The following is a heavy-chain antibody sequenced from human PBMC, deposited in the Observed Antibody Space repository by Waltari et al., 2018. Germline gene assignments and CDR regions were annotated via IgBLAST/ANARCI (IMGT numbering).Heavy chain of an antibody. D-gene: IGHD4-4*01. Sequence: QVQLQESGPGLAKPSETLSLTCTVSGGSISSYYWSWTRQPAGKGLEWIGRIYTSGSTNYNPSLKSRVTMSVDTSKNQFSLKLSSVTAADTAVYYCARDRGTTVTTLAFDIWGQGTMVTVSS. J-gene: IGHJ3*02. CDR1: GGSISSYY. CDR2: IYTSGST. CDR3: ARDRGTTVTTLAFDI. V-gene: IGHV4-4*07.